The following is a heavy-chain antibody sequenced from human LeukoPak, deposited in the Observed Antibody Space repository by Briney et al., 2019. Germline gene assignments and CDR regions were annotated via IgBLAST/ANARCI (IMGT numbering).Heavy chain of an antibody. CDR1: GFTFSSYS. V-gene: IGHV3-21*01. CDR3: ARGGSSMHYYMDV. D-gene: IGHD2-8*01. Sequence: PGGSLRLSCAASGFTFSSYSMNWVRQAPGKGLEWVSSISSSSSYIYYADSVKGRFTISRDNAKNSLYLQMNSLRAEDTAVYYCARGGSSMHYYMDVWGKGTTVTVSS. CDR2: ISSSSSYI. J-gene: IGHJ6*03.